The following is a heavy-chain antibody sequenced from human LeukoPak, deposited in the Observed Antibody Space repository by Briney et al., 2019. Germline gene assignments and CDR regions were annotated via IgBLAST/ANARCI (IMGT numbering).Heavy chain of an antibody. CDR2: ISGSGGST. V-gene: IGHV3-23*01. J-gene: IGHJ4*02. CDR1: GFTFSSYD. D-gene: IGHD4-17*01. Sequence: GGSLRLSCAASGFTFSSYDMNWVRQAPGKGLEWVSVISGSGGSTYYADSVKGRFTISRDNSKDTLYLQMNSLRAEDTAAYYCAKEDGLGVFHYWGQGTLVTVSS. CDR3: AKEDGLGVFHY.